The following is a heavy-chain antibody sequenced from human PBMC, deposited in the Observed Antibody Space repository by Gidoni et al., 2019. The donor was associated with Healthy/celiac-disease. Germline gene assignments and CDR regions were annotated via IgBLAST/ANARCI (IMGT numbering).Heavy chain of an antibody. CDR3: ARGGYDSNGMDV. CDR1: GCTFSSYA. J-gene: IGHJ6*02. Sequence: QVQLLQSGAAAKKPGSSVKVSCTASGCTFSSYAISWVRQAPGPGLEWMGGIIPIFGTANYAQKFQGRVTITADESTSTAYMELSSLRSEDTAVYYCARGGYDSNGMDVWGQGTTVTVSS. V-gene: IGHV1-69*01. CDR2: IIPIFGTA. D-gene: IGHD5-12*01.